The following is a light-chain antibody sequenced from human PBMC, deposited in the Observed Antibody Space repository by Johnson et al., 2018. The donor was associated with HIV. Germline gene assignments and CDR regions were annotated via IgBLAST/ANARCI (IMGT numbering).Light chain of an antibody. CDR1: GSNIGNNY. Sequence: QSVLTQPPSVSGAPGQKVTISCSGSGSNIGNNYVSWYQLLPGTAPKLLIYKNDKRPSGIPDRFSGSKSATSATLGITGLQTGDEADYYCGTWHSSLNGYVFGSGTKVTVL. CDR2: KND. J-gene: IGLJ1*01. CDR3: GTWHSSLNGYV. V-gene: IGLV1-51*02.